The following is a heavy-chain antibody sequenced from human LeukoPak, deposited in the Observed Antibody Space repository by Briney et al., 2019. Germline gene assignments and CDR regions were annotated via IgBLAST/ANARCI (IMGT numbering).Heavy chain of an antibody. V-gene: IGHV1-2*02. CDR3: ARDWPARGYSYDYYFDY. J-gene: IGHJ4*02. Sequence: ASVKVSCKASGYTFTGYYIHWVRPAPGQGLEWMGWINPHSGGTNYAQKFQGRVTMTRDTSISTAYMELSRLRSDDTAVYYCARDWPARGYSYDYYFDYWGQGTLVTVSS. D-gene: IGHD5-18*01. CDR1: GYTFTGYY. CDR2: INPHSGGT.